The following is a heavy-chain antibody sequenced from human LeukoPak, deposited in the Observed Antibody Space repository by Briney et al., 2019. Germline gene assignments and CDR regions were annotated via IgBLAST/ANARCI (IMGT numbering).Heavy chain of an antibody. D-gene: IGHD6-13*01. CDR1: GYTFTCYY. CDR2: INPNSGGT. CDR3: ARGHRIAAAGLRRWFDL. Sequence: ASVKVSCKASGYTFTCYYMHWVRQAPGQGLEWMGWINPNSGGTNYAQKFQGRVTMTRDTSISTAYMELSRLRSDDTAVYYCARGHRIAAAGLRRWFDLWGQGTLVTVSS. J-gene: IGHJ5*02. V-gene: IGHV1-2*02.